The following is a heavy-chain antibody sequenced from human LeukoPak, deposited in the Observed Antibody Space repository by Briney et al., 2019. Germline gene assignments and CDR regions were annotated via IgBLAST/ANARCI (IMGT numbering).Heavy chain of an antibody. D-gene: IGHD3-16*01. J-gene: IGHJ4*02. CDR3: ARRVGRLGDYYFDY. Sequence: GESLKISCKGSGYRFTSYWIGWVRQMPGKGMEWMGIIYPGASDTRYSPSFQGQVTISADKSISTAYLQWSSLKASDTAMYYCARRVGRLGDYYFDYWGQGTLVTVSS. CDR2: IYPGASDT. V-gene: IGHV5-51*01. CDR1: GYRFTSYW.